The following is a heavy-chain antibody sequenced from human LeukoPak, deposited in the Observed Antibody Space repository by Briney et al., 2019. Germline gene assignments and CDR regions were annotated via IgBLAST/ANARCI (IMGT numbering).Heavy chain of an antibody. Sequence: GESLKISCKGSGYSFTSYWIGWVRQMPGKGLEWMGIIYPADSDTRYSPSFQGQVTISADKSISTAYLQWSSLKASDTAMYYCARHSVGTGEPDYFDYWGQETLVTVSS. CDR2: IYPADSDT. CDR1: GYSFTSYW. J-gene: IGHJ4*02. V-gene: IGHV5-51*01. D-gene: IGHD1-14*01. CDR3: ARHSVGTGEPDYFDY.